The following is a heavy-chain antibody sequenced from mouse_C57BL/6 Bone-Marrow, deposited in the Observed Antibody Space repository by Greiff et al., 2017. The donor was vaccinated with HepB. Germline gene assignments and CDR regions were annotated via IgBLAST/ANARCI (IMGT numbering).Heavy chain of an antibody. CDR1: GFNIKDDY. V-gene: IGHV14-4*01. Sequence: VQLKESGAELVRPGASVKLSCTASGFNIKDDYMHWVKQRPEQGLEWIGWIDPENGDTEYASKFQGKATITADTSSNTAYLQLSSLTSEDTAVYYCTRGPYRFAYWGQGTLVTVSA. CDR3: TRGPYRFAY. J-gene: IGHJ3*01. D-gene: IGHD2-10*01. CDR2: IDPENGDT.